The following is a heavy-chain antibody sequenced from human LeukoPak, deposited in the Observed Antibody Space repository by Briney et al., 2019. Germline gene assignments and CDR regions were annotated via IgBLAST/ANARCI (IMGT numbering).Heavy chain of an antibody. CDR3: ARIQADYDYVWGSYRPYFDY. Sequence: GESLKISCKISGYRLTDNWIGWVRQVPGKGLEWMGIIYPGDSDTRYSPSFQGQVTISADKSISTAYLQWSSLKASDTAMYYCARIQADYDYVWGSYRPYFDYWGQGTLVTVSS. J-gene: IGHJ4*02. CDR2: IYPGDSDT. V-gene: IGHV5-51*01. D-gene: IGHD3-16*02. CDR1: GYRLTDNW.